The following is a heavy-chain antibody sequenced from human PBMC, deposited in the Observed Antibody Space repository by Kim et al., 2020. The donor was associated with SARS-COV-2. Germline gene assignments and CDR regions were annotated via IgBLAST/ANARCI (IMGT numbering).Heavy chain of an antibody. CDR3: AKDKGATSIDY. V-gene: IGHV3-30*02. J-gene: IGHJ4*02. Sequence: ADTERSRFTVSRDDSKNTLYLEVSNLKPDDTATYYCAKDKGATSIDYWGQGTLVTVSS.